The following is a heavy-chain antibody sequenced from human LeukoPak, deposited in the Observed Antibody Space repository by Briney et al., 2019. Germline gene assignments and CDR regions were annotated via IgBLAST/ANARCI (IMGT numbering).Heavy chain of an antibody. V-gene: IGHV4-59*01. D-gene: IGHD3-16*01. CDR2: IYYSGST. J-gene: IGHJ5*02. CDR3: ARDTGDTNWIDP. CDR1: GGSISGDY. Sequence: PSETLSLTCTVSGGSISGDYWSWIRQPPGKGLEWIGYIYYSGSTNYSPSLKSRVNISVDTSKNQFSLKLSSVTAADTAVYYCARDTGDTNWIDPWGQGTLVTVSS.